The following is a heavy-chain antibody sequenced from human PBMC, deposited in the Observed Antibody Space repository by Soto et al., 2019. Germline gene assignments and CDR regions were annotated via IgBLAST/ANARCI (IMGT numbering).Heavy chain of an antibody. CDR2: PYNSVSI. J-gene: IGHJ5*02. V-gene: IGHV4-31*03. CDR3: ARDPAP. CDR1: GGSISRGGYY. Sequence: QVQLQESGPGLVKPSQTLSLTCTVSGGSISRGGYYWSWIRQNPGKGLEWIGYPYNSVSIYYNPSLKSRVTISVDTSKNQFSLKLTSVTAADTAVYYCARDPAPWGQGTLVTVSS.